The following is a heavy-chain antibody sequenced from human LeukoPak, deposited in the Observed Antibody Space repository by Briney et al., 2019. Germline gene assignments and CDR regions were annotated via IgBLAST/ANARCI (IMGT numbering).Heavy chain of an antibody. J-gene: IGHJ3*02. CDR2: IYHSGTS. CDR1: GYSISSGYY. CDR3: ARDLGRYYDRGTLSAFDI. D-gene: IGHD3-9*01. V-gene: IGHV4-38-2*02. Sequence: SETLSLTCTVSGYSISSGYYWGWIRQPPGRGLEWIGSIYHSGTSYYNPSLKSRVPISVDTSKNQFSLNLSSVTAADTAVYYCARDLGRYYDRGTLSAFDIWGQGTMVTVSS.